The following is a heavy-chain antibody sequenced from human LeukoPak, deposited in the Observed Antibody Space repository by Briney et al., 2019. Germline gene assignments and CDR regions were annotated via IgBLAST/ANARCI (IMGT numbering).Heavy chain of an antibody. CDR3: AKDTNYDSSGGAFDY. CDR1: GFTVSSNY. Sequence: GGSLRLSCAASGFTVSSNYMSWVRQAPGKGLEWVSVIYSGGSTYYADSVKGRFTISRDDSKNTLYLQMNSLRAEDTAVYYCAKDTNYDSSGGAFDYWGQGTLVTVSS. V-gene: IGHV3-53*05. CDR2: IYSGGST. D-gene: IGHD3-22*01. J-gene: IGHJ4*02.